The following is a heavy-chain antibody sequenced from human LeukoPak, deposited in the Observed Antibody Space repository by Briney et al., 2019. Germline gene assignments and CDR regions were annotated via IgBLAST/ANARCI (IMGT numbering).Heavy chain of an antibody. CDR1: GDTFSSHA. Sequence: GASVKVSCKASGDTFSSHAITWVRQPPRQGLEWMGGLIPLFGTANYAQKCQGRVTITADEYTNTAYMELSSLRSNDTAVYFCAGMPRLGDAKFFDYWGQGTLVTVSS. J-gene: IGHJ4*02. V-gene: IGHV1-69*01. CDR3: AGMPRLGDAKFFDY. D-gene: IGHD2-21*02. CDR2: LIPLFGTA.